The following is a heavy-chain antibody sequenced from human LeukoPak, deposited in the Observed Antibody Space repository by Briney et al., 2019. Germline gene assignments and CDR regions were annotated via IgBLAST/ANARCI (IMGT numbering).Heavy chain of an antibody. CDR3: ARDTEYCSGGSCYSSGNAWDY. V-gene: IGHV1-2*02. Sequence: GASVKVSCKASGYTFTGYYMHWVRQAPGQGLEWMGWINPNSGGTNYAQKFQGRVTMTRDTSISTAYMELSRLRSDDTAVYYCARDTEYCSGGSCYSSGNAWDYWGQGTLVTVSS. J-gene: IGHJ4*02. CDR1: GYTFTGYY. CDR2: INPNSGGT. D-gene: IGHD2-15*01.